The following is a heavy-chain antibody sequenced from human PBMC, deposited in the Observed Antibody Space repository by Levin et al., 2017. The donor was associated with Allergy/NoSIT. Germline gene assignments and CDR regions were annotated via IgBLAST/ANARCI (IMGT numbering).Heavy chain of an antibody. CDR2: ISDDGSSE. V-gene: IGHV3-30-3*01. Sequence: GESLKISCAASGFTFSNYAMHWVRQAPCKGLEWVGVISDDGSSEFYIDSVKGRFTISRDNSKNRLYLQMDSLRAEDTALYYCVREIAEEGTWGQGTLVIVSS. CDR3: VREIAEEGT. CDR1: GFTFSNYA. J-gene: IGHJ4*02. D-gene: IGHD1-1*01.